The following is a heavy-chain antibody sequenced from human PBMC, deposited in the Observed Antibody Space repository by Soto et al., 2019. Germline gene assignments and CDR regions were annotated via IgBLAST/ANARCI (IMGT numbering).Heavy chain of an antibody. Sequence: ASVKVSCKASGYTFTSYGISWVRQAPGQGLEWMGWISAYNGNTNYAQKLQGRVTMTTDTSTSTAYMELRSLRSDDTAVYYCAGRGGNSHYYYYGMDVWGQGTTVTVSS. CDR3: AGRGGNSHYYYYGMDV. CDR1: GYTFTSYG. J-gene: IGHJ6*02. V-gene: IGHV1-18*01. D-gene: IGHD4-4*01. CDR2: ISAYNGNT.